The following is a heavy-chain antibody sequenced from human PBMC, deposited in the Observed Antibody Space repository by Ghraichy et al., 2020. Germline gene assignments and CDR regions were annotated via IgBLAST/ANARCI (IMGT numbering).Heavy chain of an antibody. V-gene: IGHV4-31*01. CDR1: GGSISSGGYY. CDR2: IYYSGST. Sequence: SETLSLTCTVSGGSISSGGYYWSWIRQHPGKGLEWIGYIYYSGSTYYNPSLKSLVTISVDTSKNQFSLKLSSVTAADTAVYYCARAKAEYYYDSSGYYPTKYHFDYWGQRTLVTVSS. J-gene: IGHJ4*02. D-gene: IGHD3-22*01. CDR3: ARAKAEYYYDSSGYYPTKYHFDY.